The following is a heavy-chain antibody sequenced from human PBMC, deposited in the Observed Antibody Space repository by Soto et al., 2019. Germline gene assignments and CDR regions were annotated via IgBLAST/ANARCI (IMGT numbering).Heavy chain of an antibody. Sequence: HVQLQESGPGLVRPSETLSLTCTVSGGSISDHYWSWIRQPPGKGLEWIGFISYSGSTSYNPSFKSRVTMAVDTSKRQFSLKLTSVNAADTAVYYCARYGGTYYVYWGQGALVTVSS. J-gene: IGHJ4*02. D-gene: IGHD1-26*01. CDR3: ARYGGTYYVY. CDR1: GGSISDHY. CDR2: ISYSGST. V-gene: IGHV4-59*11.